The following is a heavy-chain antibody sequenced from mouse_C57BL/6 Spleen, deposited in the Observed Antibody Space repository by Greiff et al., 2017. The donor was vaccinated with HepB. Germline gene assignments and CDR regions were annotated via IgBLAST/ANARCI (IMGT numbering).Heavy chain of an antibody. CDR1: GYTFTSYW. CDR2: INPSSGYT. Sequence: VQLQQSGAELAKPGASVKLSCKASGYTFTSYWMHWVKQRPGKGLEWIGYINPSSGYTKYNQKFKDKATLTADKSSSTAYMQLRSLTYKDSEVYYCARRDYGNAMDYWGQGTSVTVSS. D-gene: IGHD2-1*01. J-gene: IGHJ4*01. V-gene: IGHV1-7*01. CDR3: ARRDYGNAMDY.